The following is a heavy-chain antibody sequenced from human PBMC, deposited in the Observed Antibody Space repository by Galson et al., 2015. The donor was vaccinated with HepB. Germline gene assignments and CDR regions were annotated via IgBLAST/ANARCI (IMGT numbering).Heavy chain of an antibody. CDR2: IFSNDGK. J-gene: IGHJ6*02. V-gene: IGHV2-26*02. CDR1: GFSLSAHRMG. CDR3: ARLIAASYLGGMDV. D-gene: IGHD6-13*01. Sequence: PALVKPTQTLTLTCTVSGFSLSAHRMGVSWVRQPPGKALEWLAHIFSNDGKSYSAPLKSRLTISKDASKSQVVLIMTNMDPVDTATYYCARLIAASYLGGMDVWGQGTTVTVPS.